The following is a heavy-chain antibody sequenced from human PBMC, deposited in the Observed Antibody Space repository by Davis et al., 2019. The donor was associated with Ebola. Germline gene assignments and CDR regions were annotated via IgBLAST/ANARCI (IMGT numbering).Heavy chain of an antibody. CDR1: GGSISSSSYY. J-gene: IGHJ4*02. CDR3: ARRGSGYLFDY. Sequence: SETLSLTCTVSGGSISSSSYYWGWLRQPPGKGLEWIGSIYYSGSTYYNPSLKSRVTISVDTSKNQFSLKLSSVTAADTAVYYWARRGSGYLFDYWGQGTLVTVSS. V-gene: IGHV4-39*01. D-gene: IGHD3-22*01. CDR2: IYYSGST.